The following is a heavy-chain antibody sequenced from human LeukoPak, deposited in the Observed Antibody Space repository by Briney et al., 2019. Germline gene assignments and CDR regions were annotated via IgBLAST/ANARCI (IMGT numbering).Heavy chain of an antibody. CDR2: IYYSGST. Sequence: PSETLSLTCTVSGGSIRSYYWSWIRQPPGKGLEWIGYIYYSGSTNYNPSLKSRVTISVGTSKNQFSLKLSSVTAADTAVYYCARHSKYYYDSSGSYVGYFQHWGQGTLVTVSS. CDR1: GGSIRSYY. J-gene: IGHJ1*01. D-gene: IGHD3-22*01. CDR3: ARHSKYYYDSSGSYVGYFQH. V-gene: IGHV4-59*08.